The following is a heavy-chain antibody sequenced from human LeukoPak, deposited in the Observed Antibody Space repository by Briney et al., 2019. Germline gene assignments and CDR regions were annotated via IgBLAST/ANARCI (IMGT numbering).Heavy chain of an antibody. V-gene: IGHV5-51*01. CDR1: GYSFTTYW. Sequence: GESLKISCRGSGYSFTTYWIGWVRQMPGKGLEWMGIIYAGDSDTRYSPSFQGQVTISADKSFSTAYLQWSSLKASDIAMYYCARLRYSSSWDFDYWGQGTLSPSPQ. CDR3: ARLRYSSSWDFDY. D-gene: IGHD6-13*01. CDR2: IYAGDSDT. J-gene: IGHJ4*02.